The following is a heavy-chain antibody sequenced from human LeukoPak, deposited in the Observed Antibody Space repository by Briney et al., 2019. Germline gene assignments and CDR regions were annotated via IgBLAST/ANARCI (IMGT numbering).Heavy chain of an antibody. V-gene: IGHV3-74*01. J-gene: IGHJ6*02. D-gene: IGHD2-2*01. CDR1: GFTFSSYW. Sequence: GGSLRLSCAASGFTFSSYWMNWVRQAPGKGLVWVSRIASDGSSTTYADSVKGRFSISRDNAKNTLYLQMNSLRAEDTAVYYCATTVVPAAMYGMDVWGQGTTVTVSS. CDR3: ATTVVPAAMYGMDV. CDR2: IASDGSST.